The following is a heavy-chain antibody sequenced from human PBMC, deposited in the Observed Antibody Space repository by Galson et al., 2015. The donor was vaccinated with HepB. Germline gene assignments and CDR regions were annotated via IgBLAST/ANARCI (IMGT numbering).Heavy chain of an antibody. CDR2: ISAYNGNT. V-gene: IGHV1-18*01. J-gene: IGHJ4*02. CDR3: ARDLGLFGYSSSWPAGDY. CDR1: GYTFTSYG. D-gene: IGHD6-13*01. Sequence: SVKVSCKASGYTFTSYGISWVRQAPGQGLEWMGWISAYNGNTNYAQKLQGRVTMTTDTSTSTAYMELRSLRSDDTAVYYCARDLGLFGYSSSWPAGDYWGQGTLVTVSS.